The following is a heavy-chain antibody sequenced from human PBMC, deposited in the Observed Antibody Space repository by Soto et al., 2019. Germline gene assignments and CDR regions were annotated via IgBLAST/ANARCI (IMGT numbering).Heavy chain of an antibody. CDR2: IYGEDDK. CDR1: GSSLTPVGMG. Sequence: QITLKESGPTLVKPTQTLTLTSTFPGSSLTPVGMGVGWIRQPPGKALDWLGIIYGEDDKRYSPSLNGRVTFIKDTSKNQVVLTMTNMDPVDTATYYCAHRNSRMFAFDIWGQGTLVTVSS. J-gene: IGHJ3*02. D-gene: IGHD3-10*02. CDR3: AHRNSRMFAFDI. V-gene: IGHV2-5*02.